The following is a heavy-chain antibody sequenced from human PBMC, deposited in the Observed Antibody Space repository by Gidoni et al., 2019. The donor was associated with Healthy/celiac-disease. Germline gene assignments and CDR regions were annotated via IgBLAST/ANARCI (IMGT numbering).Heavy chain of an antibody. V-gene: IGHV3-30*18. CDR3: AKGPLTYYYDSSGYRGEYYFDY. D-gene: IGHD3-22*01. CDR2: ISYDGSNK. CDR1: GFTSSSSG. J-gene: IGHJ4*02. Sequence: QVQLVESGGGVVQPGRSLRLSGAASGFTSSSSGLRWVRQAPGKGLELVAVISYDGSNKYYADSVKGRFTISRDNSKNTLYLQMNSLRAEDTAVYYCAKGPLTYYYDSSGYRGEYYFDYWGQGTLVTVSS.